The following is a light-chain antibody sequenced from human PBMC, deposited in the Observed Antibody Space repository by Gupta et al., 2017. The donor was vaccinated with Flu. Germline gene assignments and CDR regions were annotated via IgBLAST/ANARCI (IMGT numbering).Light chain of an antibody. Sequence: DIQMTQSPSTLSASVGDRVTITCRASQSISSWLAWYQQKTGKDPKLLIYKASSLESRVPSRFSGSGSGTEFTLTISSRQPDDFATYYCQQYNSYSPWTFGQGTKVEIK. CDR3: QQYNSYSPWT. CDR2: KAS. V-gene: IGKV1-5*03. J-gene: IGKJ1*01. CDR1: QSISSW.